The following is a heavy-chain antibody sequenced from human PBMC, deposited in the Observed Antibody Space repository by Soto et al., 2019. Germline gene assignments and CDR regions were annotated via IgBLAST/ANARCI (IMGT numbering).Heavy chain of an antibody. D-gene: IGHD3-22*01. CDR2: INPNSGGT. V-gene: IGHV1-2*04. J-gene: IGHJ3*02. Sequence: GPSVKVSCKASGYTLTGYYMHWVRQAPGQGLEWMGWINPNSGGTNYAQKFQGWVTMTRDTSISTAYMELSRLRSDDTAVYYCARDRVSYDSSGYWYYDVAFDIWGQGTMVTVSS. CDR1: GYTLTGYY. CDR3: ARDRVSYDSSGYWYYDVAFDI.